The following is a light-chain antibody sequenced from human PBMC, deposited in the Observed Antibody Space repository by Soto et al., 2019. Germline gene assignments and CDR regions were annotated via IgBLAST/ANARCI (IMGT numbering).Light chain of an antibody. CDR1: QSVSRY. J-gene: IGKJ2*01. V-gene: IGKV3-11*01. Sequence: EIVLTQSPATLSLSPGDRATLSCRASQSVSRYLAWYQQKPGQAPRLLIYDASNRATGIPARFGGSGSGTDFTLTISSLEPEDFAVYYCQQRSNGPRTFGQVTKLEIK. CDR3: QQRSNGPRT. CDR2: DAS.